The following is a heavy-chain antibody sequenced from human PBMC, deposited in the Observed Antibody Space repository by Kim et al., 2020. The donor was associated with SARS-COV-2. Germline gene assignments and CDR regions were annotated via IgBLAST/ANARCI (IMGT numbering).Heavy chain of an antibody. CDR1: GFTFSNAW. D-gene: IGHD2-2*01. CDR2: IKSKTDGGTT. V-gene: IGHV3-15*01. CDR3: TTWGYCSSTSCYDY. J-gene: IGHJ4*02. Sequence: GGSLRLSCAASGFTFSNAWMSWVRQAPGKGLEWVGRIKSKTDGGTTDYAAPVKGRFTISRDDSKNTLYLQMNSLKTEDTAVYYCTTWGYCSSTSCYDYWGQGTLVTVSS.